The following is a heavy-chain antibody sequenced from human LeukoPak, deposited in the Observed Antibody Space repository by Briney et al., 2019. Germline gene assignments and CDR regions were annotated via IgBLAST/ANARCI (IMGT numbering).Heavy chain of an antibody. D-gene: IGHD3-22*01. Sequence: PGGSLRLSCAASGFTFSGSAMHWVRQASGKGLEWVGRIRSKANSCATAYAASVKGRFTISRDDSKNTAYLQMNSLKTEDTAVYYCTTNDYYYDSSGYYYVDYWGQGTLVTVSS. CDR2: IRSKANSCAT. V-gene: IGHV3-73*01. CDR1: GFTFSGSA. CDR3: TTNDYYYDSSGYYYVDY. J-gene: IGHJ4*02.